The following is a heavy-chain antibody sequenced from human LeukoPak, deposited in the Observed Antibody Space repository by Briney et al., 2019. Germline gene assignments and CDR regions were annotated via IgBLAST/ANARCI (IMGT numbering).Heavy chain of an antibody. D-gene: IGHD5-18*01. CDR2: ISPYNGNT. V-gene: IGHV1-18*01. Sequence: ASVKVSCKASGYTFTSHGISWVRQAPGQGLEWMGWISPYNGNTNYAQKLQGRVTMTTDISASTAYMEVRSLRSDDTAMCYCARGSRYMYGYDLVGSNDYWGQGTLVTVSS. J-gene: IGHJ4*02. CDR3: ARGSRYMYGYDLVGSNDY. CDR1: GYTFTSHG.